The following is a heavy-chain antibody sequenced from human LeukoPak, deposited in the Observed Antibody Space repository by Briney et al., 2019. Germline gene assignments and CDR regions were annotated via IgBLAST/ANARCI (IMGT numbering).Heavy chain of an antibody. CDR2: IIPIFGTA. V-gene: IGHV1-69*13. J-gene: IGHJ3*02. D-gene: IGHD1-14*01. CDR1: GGTFSSYA. CDR3: ANPRKGGDAFDI. Sequence: SVTVSCKASGGTFSSYAISWVRQAPGQGLEWMGGIIPIFGTANYAQKFQGKVTITADESTSTAYMELSSLRSEDTAVYYCANPRKGGDAFDIWGQGTMVTVSS.